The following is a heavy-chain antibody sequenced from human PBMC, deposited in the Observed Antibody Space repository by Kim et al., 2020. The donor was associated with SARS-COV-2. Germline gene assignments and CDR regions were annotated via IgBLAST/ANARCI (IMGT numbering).Heavy chain of an antibody. CDR1: GFTFSRFG. D-gene: IGHD6-13*01. J-gene: IGHJ5*02. V-gene: IGHV3-21*01. CDR3: ARRLATTGTDENGSDP. Sequence: GGSLRLSCAASGFTFSRFGMNWVRQAPGKGLEWVSYISRTSEYTYYADSVTGRFTISRDNAENSLYLQMNSLRAEDTALYYCARRLATTGTDENGSDPWGQGTLVTVSS. CDR2: ISRTSEYT.